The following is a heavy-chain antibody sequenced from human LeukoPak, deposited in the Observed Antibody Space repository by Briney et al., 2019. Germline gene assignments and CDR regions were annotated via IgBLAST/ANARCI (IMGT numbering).Heavy chain of an antibody. Sequence: PSETLSLTCAVYGGSFSGYYWSWIRQPPGKGLEWIGEINHSGSTNYNPSLKSRVTISVDTSKNQFSLKLSSVTAADTAVYYCARDRYNWNRPYYYGMDVWGQGTTATVSS. CDR3: ARDRYNWNRPYYYGMDV. V-gene: IGHV4-34*01. D-gene: IGHD1-20*01. J-gene: IGHJ6*02. CDR1: GGSFSGYY. CDR2: INHSGST.